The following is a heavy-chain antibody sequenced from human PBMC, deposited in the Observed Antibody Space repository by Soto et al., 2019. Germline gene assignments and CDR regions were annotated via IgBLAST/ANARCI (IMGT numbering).Heavy chain of an antibody. CDR3: ARTRGGLWFGERTRYGMDV. Sequence: PSETLSLTCTVSGGSISSYYWSWIRQPPGKGLEWIGYIYYSGSTNYNPSLKSRVTISVDTSKNQFSLKLSSVTAADTAVYYCARTRGGLWFGERTRYGMDVWGQGTTVTVSS. CDR2: IYYSGST. D-gene: IGHD3-10*01. CDR1: GGSISSYY. V-gene: IGHV4-59*01. J-gene: IGHJ6*02.